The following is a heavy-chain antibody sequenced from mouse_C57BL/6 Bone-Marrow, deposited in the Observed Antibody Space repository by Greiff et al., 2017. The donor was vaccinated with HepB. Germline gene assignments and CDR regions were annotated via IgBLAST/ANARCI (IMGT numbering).Heavy chain of an antibody. V-gene: IGHV2-9-1*01. CDR3: SRNCYYGSSFAD. Sequence: VQLQESGPGLVAPAQCLSISCTVSGFSFTSYAISWVRQPPGKGLEWLGVICTGGGTNYNSALICRLSISKDNSKSQVFLKMNSLQTDDTARYYCSRNCYYGSSFADWGQGTPVTVSA. D-gene: IGHD1-1*01. CDR2: ICTGGGT. J-gene: IGHJ3*01. CDR1: GFSFTSYA.